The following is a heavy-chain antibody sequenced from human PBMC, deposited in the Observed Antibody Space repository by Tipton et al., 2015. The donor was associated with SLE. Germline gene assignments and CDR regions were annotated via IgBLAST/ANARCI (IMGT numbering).Heavy chain of an antibody. CDR2: MNPNSGNT. V-gene: IGHV1-8*02. CDR3: ARAPPQLGFDY. Sequence: QSGAEVKKPGSSVKVSCKASGGTFSSYAISWVRQATGQGLEWMGWMNPNSGNTAYAQKFQGRVTMTRDTSISTAYTELSSLRSEDTAVYYCARAPPQLGFDYWGQGTLVTVSS. D-gene: IGHD5-24*01. J-gene: IGHJ4*02. CDR1: GGTFSSYA.